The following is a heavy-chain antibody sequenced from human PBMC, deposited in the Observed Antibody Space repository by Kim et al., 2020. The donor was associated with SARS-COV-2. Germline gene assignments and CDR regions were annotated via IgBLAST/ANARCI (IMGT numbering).Heavy chain of an antibody. Sequence: GGSLRLSCAASGFTFSSYGMHWVRQAPGKGLEWVAVISYDGSNKYYADSVKGRFTISRDNSKNTLYLQMNSLRAEDTAVYYCAKDRPRYSSGSYVDYWG. CDR3: AKDRPRYSSGSYVDY. D-gene: IGHD6-19*01. CDR2: ISYDGSNK. CDR1: GFTFSSYG. V-gene: IGHV3-30*18. J-gene: IGHJ4*01.